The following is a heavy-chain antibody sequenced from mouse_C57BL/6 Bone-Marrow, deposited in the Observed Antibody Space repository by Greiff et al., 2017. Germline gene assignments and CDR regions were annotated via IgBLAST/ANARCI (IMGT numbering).Heavy chain of an antibody. V-gene: IGHV2-9-1*01. CDR1: GFSLTSYA. J-gene: IGHJ4*01. D-gene: IGHD2-2*01. CDR2: IWTGGGT. CDR3: ARAYGYGYYAMDY. Sequence: QVQLKESGPGLVAPSQSLSITCTVSGFSLTSYAISWVRQPPGKGLEWLGVIWTGGGTNYNSALKSRLSISKYNSKSQVFLKMNSLHTDDTARYYCARAYGYGYYAMDYWGQGTSVTVSS.